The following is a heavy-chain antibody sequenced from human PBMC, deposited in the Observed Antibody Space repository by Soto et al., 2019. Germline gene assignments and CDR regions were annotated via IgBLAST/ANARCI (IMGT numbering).Heavy chain of an antibody. J-gene: IGHJ5*02. CDR1: GGSISSGGYY. CDR2: IYYSGST. D-gene: IGHD1-7*01. Sequence: SETLSLTCTVSGGSISSGGYYWSWIRQHPGKGLEWIGYIYYSGSTYYNPSLKSRVTISVDTSKNQFSLKLSSVIAADTAVYYCARGYNWNYGNWFDPWGQGTLVTVSS. CDR3: ARGYNWNYGNWFDP. V-gene: IGHV4-31*03.